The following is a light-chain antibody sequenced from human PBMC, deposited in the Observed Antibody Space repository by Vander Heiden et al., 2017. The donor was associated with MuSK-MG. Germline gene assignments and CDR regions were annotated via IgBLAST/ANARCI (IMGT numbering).Light chain of an antibody. CDR1: QSISSS. Sequence: DIQMTQSPSTLSASVGDRVTITCRASQSISSSLAWYQQKPGQAPKLLIYKASSLESGLPSRFSGSGSGTEFTLTISSLHPDDFATYYCQQDDAYSLTFGGGTKVEIK. J-gene: IGKJ4*01. CDR2: KAS. CDR3: QQDDAYSLT. V-gene: IGKV1-5*03.